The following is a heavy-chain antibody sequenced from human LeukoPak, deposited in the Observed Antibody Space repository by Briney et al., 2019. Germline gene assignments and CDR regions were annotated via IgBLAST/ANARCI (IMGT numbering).Heavy chain of an antibody. D-gene: IGHD2-15*01. CDR2: ISGSGGST. V-gene: IGHV3-23*01. Sequence: GGSLRLSCAASGFTFSSYAMSWVRQAPGKGVEGVSAISGSGGSTYYADSVKGRFTISRDNSKNTLYLQMNSLRAEDTAVYYCAKAPFLSRYSSGFYFDYWGQGTLVTVSS. J-gene: IGHJ4*02. CDR1: GFTFSSYA. CDR3: AKAPFLSRYSSGFYFDY.